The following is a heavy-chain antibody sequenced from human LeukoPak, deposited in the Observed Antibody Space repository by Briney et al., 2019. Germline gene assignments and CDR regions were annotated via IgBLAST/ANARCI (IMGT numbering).Heavy chain of an antibody. D-gene: IGHD3-3*01. CDR2: INHSGSA. V-gene: IGHV4-34*01. CDR1: GGSFSGYY. Sequence: SETLSLTCAVYGGSFSGYYWSWIRQPPGKGLEWIGEINHSGSANYNPSLKSRVTISVDTSKNQFSLKLSSVTAADTAVYYCPRGRYVSITIFGVPTRGQFDYWGQGTLVTVSS. CDR3: PRGRYVSITIFGVPTRGQFDY. J-gene: IGHJ4*02.